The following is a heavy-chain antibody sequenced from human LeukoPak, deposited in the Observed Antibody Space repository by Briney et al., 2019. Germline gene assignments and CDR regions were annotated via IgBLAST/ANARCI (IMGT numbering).Heavy chain of an antibody. CDR1: GYTLSNHA. J-gene: IGHJ4*02. Sequence: ASVTVSCTGSGYTLSNHAFSWVRQAPGQGLEWMGVINPSGGSTSYAQNFQDRVTMTRDTSTSTVYMELSSLRSEDTAVYYCARSRSSSGYYNYWGQGTLVTVSS. CDR2: INPSGGST. D-gene: IGHD3-22*01. V-gene: IGHV1-46*01. CDR3: ARSRSSSGYYNY.